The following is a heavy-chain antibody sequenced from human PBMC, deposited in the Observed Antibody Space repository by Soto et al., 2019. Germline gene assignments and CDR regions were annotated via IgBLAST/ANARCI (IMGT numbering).Heavy chain of an antibody. CDR1: GGSISSDDRS. CDR2: IYNSDNI. CDR3: ARWAPRGYSYGYLDY. D-gene: IGHD5-18*01. Sequence: TLSLTCAVSGGSISSDDRSWSWVRQPPGKGLEWIEYIYNSDNIYYNPSLKSRVTISVDRSKNQFSLKLGSVTAADTAVYYCARWAPRGYSYGYLDYWGQGTLVTVSS. J-gene: IGHJ4*02. V-gene: IGHV4-30-2*01.